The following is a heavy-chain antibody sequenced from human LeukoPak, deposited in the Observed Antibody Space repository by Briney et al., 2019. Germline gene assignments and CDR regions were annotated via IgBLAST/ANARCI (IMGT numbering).Heavy chain of an antibody. V-gene: IGHV3-7*05. J-gene: IGHJ4*02. CDR3: ARDKSYGDSEDY. CDR2: IIQDGSQK. Sequence: GGSLRLSCTASGFTFSTYWMSWVRQAPGKGLEWVVNIIQDGSQKYYVDSVKGRFTISRDNAKNSLYLQMNSLRAEDTAVYYCARDKSYGDSEDYWGQGTLVTVSS. D-gene: IGHD4-17*01. CDR1: GFTFSTYW.